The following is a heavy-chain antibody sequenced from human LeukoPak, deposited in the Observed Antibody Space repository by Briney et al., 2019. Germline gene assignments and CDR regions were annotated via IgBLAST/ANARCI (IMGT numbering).Heavy chain of an antibody. CDR3: ARAPLVRGLIPSFDY. J-gene: IGHJ4*02. CDR1: GFTFRSYW. V-gene: IGHV3-7*01. D-gene: IGHD3-10*01. Sequence: PGGSLRLSCAASGFTFRSYWMSWVRQAPGKGLEWVAIIKQDGSENYYVDSVKGRFAISRDNAKNSLYLQISSLKAEDTAVYYCARAPLVRGLIPSFDYWGQGTLVTVSS. CDR2: IKQDGSEN.